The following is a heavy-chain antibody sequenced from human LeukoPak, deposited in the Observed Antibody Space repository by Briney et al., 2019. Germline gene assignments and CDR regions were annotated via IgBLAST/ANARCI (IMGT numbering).Heavy chain of an antibody. V-gene: IGHV4-39*01. CDR3: ARIYDSSGYYYPFDY. CDR1: GDSISSRSYC. CDR2: IYYSGST. D-gene: IGHD3-22*01. J-gene: IGHJ4*02. Sequence: PSETLSLTCTVSGDSISSRSYCWGWIRQPPGKGLEWIGSIYYSGSTYYNPSLKSRVTISVDTSKNQFSLKLSSVTAADTAVYYCARIYDSSGYYYPFDYWGQGTLVTVSS.